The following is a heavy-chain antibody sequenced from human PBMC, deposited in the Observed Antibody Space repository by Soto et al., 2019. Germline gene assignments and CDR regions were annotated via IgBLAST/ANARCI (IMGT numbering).Heavy chain of an antibody. Sequence: PSETLSFTCAVYVGSFSGYYWSLIRQPPGKGLEWIWEINHSGSTNYNPSLKSRVTISVDTSKNQFSLKLSSVTAADTAVYYCERTNVGRTRYYYYGMEGWGKGTQVTVSS. J-gene: IGHJ6*04. CDR3: ERTNVGRTRYYYYGMEG. CDR2: INHSGST. CDR1: VGSFSGYY. V-gene: IGHV4-34*01.